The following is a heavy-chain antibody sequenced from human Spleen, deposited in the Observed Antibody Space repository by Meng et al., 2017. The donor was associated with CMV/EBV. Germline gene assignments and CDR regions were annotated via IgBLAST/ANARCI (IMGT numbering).Heavy chain of an antibody. J-gene: IGHJ4*02. CDR2: IYYGGST. D-gene: IGHD4-17*01. Sequence: GSLRLSCSVSGGSISSGSYYWGWIRQPPGKGLEWIGTIYYGGSTYYNPSPESRVTISVDTSKNQFSLKLSSVTAADTAVYYCAHGDYVDYWGQGTLVTVSS. CDR1: GGSISSGSYY. CDR3: AHGDYVDY. V-gene: IGHV4-39*01.